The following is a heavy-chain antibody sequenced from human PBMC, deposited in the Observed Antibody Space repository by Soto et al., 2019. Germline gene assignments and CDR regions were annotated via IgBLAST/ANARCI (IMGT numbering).Heavy chain of an antibody. CDR3: ARGGWTTYYSPFFDY. Sequence: QITLKESGPTLVRPTQTLTLTCTFSGFSLSSSGVGVDWIHQPPGKALEWLALIYWDDDKRYSPSLKSRLTITKDTSKNQVVLTLTKLDTVDTATYYCARGGWTTYYSPFFDYWGQGTLVTVSS. CDR1: GFSLSSSGVG. V-gene: IGHV2-5*02. D-gene: IGHD3-10*01. CDR2: IYWDDDK. J-gene: IGHJ4*02.